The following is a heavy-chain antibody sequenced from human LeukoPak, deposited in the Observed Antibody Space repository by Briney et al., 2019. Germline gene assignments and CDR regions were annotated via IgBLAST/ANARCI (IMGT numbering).Heavy chain of an antibody. J-gene: IGHJ4*02. CDR1: GGSISSGSYY. D-gene: IGHD4-11*01. V-gene: IGHV4-39*07. Sequence: PSETLSLTCTVSGGSISSGSYYWGWIRQPPGKGLEWIGSIYHSGSTYYNPSLKSRVTISVDTSKNQFSLKLSSVTAADTAVYYCARDTSTTVSFDYWGQGTLVTVSS. CDR3: ARDTSTTVSFDY. CDR2: IYHSGST.